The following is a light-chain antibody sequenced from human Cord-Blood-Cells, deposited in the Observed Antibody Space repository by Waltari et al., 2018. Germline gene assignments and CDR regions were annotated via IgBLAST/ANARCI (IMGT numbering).Light chain of an antibody. J-gene: IGLJ1*01. CDR2: EGS. CDR1: SSDVGSYNL. V-gene: IGLV2-23*01. CDR3: CSYAGSSTFYV. Sequence: QSALTQPTSVSGSPGQSITIPCTGPSSDVGSYNLVSWYQQHPGKAPKLMIYEGSKRPSGVSNRFSGSKSGNTASLTISGLQAEDEADYYCCSYAGSSTFYVFGTGTKVTVL.